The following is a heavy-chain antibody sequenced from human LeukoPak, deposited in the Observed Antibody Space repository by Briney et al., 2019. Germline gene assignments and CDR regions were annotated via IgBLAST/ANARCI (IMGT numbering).Heavy chain of an antibody. CDR3: AKGRYYDSSGYYRY. CDR1: GFTFSSYA. V-gene: IGHV3-23*01. D-gene: IGHD3-22*01. CDR2: ISGSGGST. J-gene: IGHJ4*02. Sequence: GGSLRLSCAASGFTFSSYAMSWVRQAQGKGLEWVSAISGSGGSTYYADSVKGRFTISRDNSKNTLYLQMNSLRAEDTAVYYCAKGRYYDSSGYYRYWGQGTLVTVSS.